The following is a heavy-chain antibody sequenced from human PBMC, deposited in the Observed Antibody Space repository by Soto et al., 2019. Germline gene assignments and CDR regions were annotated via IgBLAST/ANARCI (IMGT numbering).Heavy chain of an antibody. CDR1: GFTFSSYA. D-gene: IGHD3-22*01. J-gene: IGHJ3*02. V-gene: IGHV3-30-3*01. Sequence: GSLRLSCAASGFTFSSYAMHWVRQAPCKGLEWVAVVSYDGSNKYYADSVKGRFTISRDNSKNTLYLQMNSLRAEDTAVYYCARKSTYYYDSSGLNGAFDIWGQGTMVTVSS. CDR2: VSYDGSNK. CDR3: ARKSTYYYDSSGLNGAFDI.